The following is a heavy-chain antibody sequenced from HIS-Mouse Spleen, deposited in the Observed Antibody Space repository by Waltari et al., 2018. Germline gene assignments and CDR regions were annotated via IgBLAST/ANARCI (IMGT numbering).Heavy chain of an antibody. Sequence: QLQLQESGPGLVKPSETLSLTCTVSGGSISSSSYYWGWIRQPPGKGLEWIGSIYYSGRTYSTPSLKSRVTISVDTSKNQFSLKLSSVTAADTAVYYCASVRITIFGVVIIFDYWGQGTLVTVSS. CDR2: IYYSGRT. CDR3: ASVRITIFGVVIIFDY. D-gene: IGHD3-3*01. J-gene: IGHJ4*02. CDR1: GGSISSSSYY. V-gene: IGHV4-39*01.